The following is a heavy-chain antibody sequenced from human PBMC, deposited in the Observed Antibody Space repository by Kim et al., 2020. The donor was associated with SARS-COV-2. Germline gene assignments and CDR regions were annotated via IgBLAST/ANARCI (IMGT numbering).Heavy chain of an antibody. Sequence: ASVKVSCKVSGYTLTELSMHWVRQAPGKGLEWMGGFDPEDGETIYAQKFQGRVTMTEDTSTDTAYMELSSLRSEDTAVYYCETGVAVAGTPRYYYYYYGMDVWGQGTTVTVSS. CDR2: FDPEDGET. CDR1: GYTLTELS. V-gene: IGHV1-24*01. CDR3: ETGVAVAGTPRYYYYYYGMDV. D-gene: IGHD6-19*01. J-gene: IGHJ6*02.